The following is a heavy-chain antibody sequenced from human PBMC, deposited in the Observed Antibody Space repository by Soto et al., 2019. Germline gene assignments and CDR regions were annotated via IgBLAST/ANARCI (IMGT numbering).Heavy chain of an antibody. V-gene: IGHV3-13*01. Sequence: VRLVESGGGLVQPGGSLRLSCAAFGFTYRSYDMHWVRHVPGKGLEWVSSLGGAGAREYAGSVRGRFTISRDNAKNSLYLQMDSLRVADTAVYYCTRATFGVGMDLWGQGTPVTVSS. J-gene: IGHJ6*02. CDR3: TRATFGVGMDL. D-gene: IGHD3-10*01. CDR1: GFTYRSYD. CDR2: LGGAGAR.